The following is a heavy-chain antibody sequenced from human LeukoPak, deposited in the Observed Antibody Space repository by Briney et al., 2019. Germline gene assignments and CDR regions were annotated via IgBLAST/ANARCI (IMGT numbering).Heavy chain of an antibody. V-gene: IGHV3-23*01. CDR1: GFTFSSYA. CDR3: AKDARRTSGWYFFDY. J-gene: IGHJ4*02. Sequence: GGSLRLSCAASGFTFSSYAMSWVRQAPGKGLEWVSTLYLSGGSPDYADSVKGRFTISRDNSKNTLFLLMNSLRAEDTAVYYCAKDARRTSGWYFFDYWGQGTLVTVSS. CDR2: LYLSGGSP. D-gene: IGHD6-19*01.